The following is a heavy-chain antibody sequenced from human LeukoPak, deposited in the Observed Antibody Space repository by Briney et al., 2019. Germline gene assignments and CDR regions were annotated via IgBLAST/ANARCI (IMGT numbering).Heavy chain of an antibody. V-gene: IGHV3-23*01. CDR1: GFTFSSYA. J-gene: IGHJ4*02. Sequence: GGSLRLSCAASGFTFSSYAMSWVRQAPGKGLEWVSSISGSGNRTYYADSVKGRFTISRDNSKNTLFLQMNSLRAEDTAVYYCAKGSYYDSSGYYREYYFDYWGQGTLVTVSS. D-gene: IGHD3-22*01. CDR2: ISGSGNRT. CDR3: AKGSYYDSSGYYREYYFDY.